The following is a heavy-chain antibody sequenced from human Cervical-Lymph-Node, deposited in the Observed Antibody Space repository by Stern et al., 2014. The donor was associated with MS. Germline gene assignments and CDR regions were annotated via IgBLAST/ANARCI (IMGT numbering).Heavy chain of an antibody. D-gene: IGHD3-3*01. V-gene: IGHV3-49*03. CDR3: TRYGVVMTFDY. CDR1: GFTFGDYA. Sequence: EVQLVESGGGLVQPGRSLRLSCTASGFTFGDYAMRWFRQAPGQGLEWVGFIRSKAYSGTTEYAASVKGRFTISRDDSKSSAYLHMNSLKTEDTAVYYCTRYGVVMTFDYWGQGTLVTVSS. CDR2: IRSKAYSGTT. J-gene: IGHJ4*02.